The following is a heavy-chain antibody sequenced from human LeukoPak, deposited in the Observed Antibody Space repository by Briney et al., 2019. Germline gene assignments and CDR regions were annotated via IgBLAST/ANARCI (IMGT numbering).Heavy chain of an antibody. V-gene: IGHV3-74*01. CDR2: INSHAARP. Sequence: GGSVRLSCAASGFTFSDYWMHWVRPAPGEGLVWVSRINSHAARPSYADSVKGRFTISRDNAKNTLYLQMNSLRDDDTALYYCARETRETGRGYHQTDAFDIWGQGTMVSVSS. CDR3: ARETRETGRGYHQTDAFDI. D-gene: IGHD3-22*01. J-gene: IGHJ3*02. CDR1: GFTFSDYW.